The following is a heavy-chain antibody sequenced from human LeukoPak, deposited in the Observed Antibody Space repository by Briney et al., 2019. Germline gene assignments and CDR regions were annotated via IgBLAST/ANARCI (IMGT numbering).Heavy chain of an antibody. CDR2: IVVGSGNT. CDR3: AARGDSSSWNYYFDY. V-gene: IGHV1-58*01. J-gene: IGHJ4*02. Sequence: SVKVSCKASGFTFTSSAVQWVRQARGQRLEWIGWIVVGSGNTNYAQKFQERVTITGDMSTSTAYMELSSLRSEDTAVYYCAARGDSSSWNYYFDYWGQGTLVTVSS. D-gene: IGHD6-13*01. CDR1: GFTFTSSA.